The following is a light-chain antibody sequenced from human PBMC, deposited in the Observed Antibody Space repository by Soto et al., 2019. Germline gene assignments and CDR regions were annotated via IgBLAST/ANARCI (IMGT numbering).Light chain of an antibody. CDR3: SSYTSSSTLHV. J-gene: IGLJ1*01. CDR2: DVS. Sequence: QSALTQPASVSGSPGQSITISCTGNSSDVGGYNYVSWYQQHPGKAPKLMIYDVSNRPSGVSNRFSGSKSGNTASLTISGLQAEDEADYYCSSYTSSSTLHVFGTGTKVTVL. V-gene: IGLV2-14*01. CDR1: SSDVGGYNY.